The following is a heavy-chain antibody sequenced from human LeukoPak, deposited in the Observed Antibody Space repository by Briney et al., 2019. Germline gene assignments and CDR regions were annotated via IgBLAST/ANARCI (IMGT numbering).Heavy chain of an antibody. J-gene: IGHJ6*02. D-gene: IGHD6-19*01. Sequence: GGSLRLSCAASGFTFSSYSMNWVRQAPGKGLEWVSYISSSSSTIYYADSVKGRFTISRDNAKNSLYLRMNSVRAEDTAVYYCARDGQWLVQDYYYGMDVWGQGTTVTVSS. V-gene: IGHV3-48*04. CDR3: ARDGQWLVQDYYYGMDV. CDR1: GFTFSSYS. CDR2: ISSSSSTI.